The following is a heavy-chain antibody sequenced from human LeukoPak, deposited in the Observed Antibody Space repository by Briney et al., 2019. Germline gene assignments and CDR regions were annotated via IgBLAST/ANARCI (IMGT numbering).Heavy chain of an antibody. Sequence: PGGSLRLSCAASGFSFDDNAMYWVRQAPGKGLVWVSRINSDGTSTIYADSVKGRFTISRDNAKSTVYLQMNSLRAEDTAVYYCARTGTGGDLDIWGQGTMVTVSS. J-gene: IGHJ3*02. CDR2: INSDGTST. CDR1: GFSFDDNA. V-gene: IGHV3-74*01. D-gene: IGHD2-8*02. CDR3: ARTGTGGDLDI.